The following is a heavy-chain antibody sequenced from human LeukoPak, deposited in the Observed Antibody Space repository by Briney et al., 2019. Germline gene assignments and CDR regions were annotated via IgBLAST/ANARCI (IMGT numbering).Heavy chain of an antibody. CDR3: ARVTHYYDSGSYPY. CDR1: GYSIRSGYY. Sequence: PSETLSLTCTVSGYSIRSGYYWGWIRPSPGKGQEWIGNIYHSGTTYYNPSLKSRATISVDTSKNQFSLKLSSVTAADTAVYYCARVTHYYDSGSYPYWGQGTLVTVSS. D-gene: IGHD3-10*01. J-gene: IGHJ4*02. V-gene: IGHV4-38-2*02. CDR2: IYHSGTT.